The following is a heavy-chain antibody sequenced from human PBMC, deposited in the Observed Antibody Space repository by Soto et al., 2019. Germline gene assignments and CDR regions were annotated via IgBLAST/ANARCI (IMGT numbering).Heavy chain of an antibody. Sequence: SETLSLTCTVSGGSISSYYWSWIRQPPGKGLEWIGYIYYSGSTNYNPFLKSRVTISVDTSKNQFSLKLSSVTAADTAVYYCARGQLALPLGGYSSYCTDVCGQGTTVTVSS. D-gene: IGHD1-7*01. CDR1: GGSISSYY. CDR2: IYYSGST. CDR3: ARGQLALPLGGYSSYCTDV. V-gene: IGHV4-59*01. J-gene: IGHJ6*02.